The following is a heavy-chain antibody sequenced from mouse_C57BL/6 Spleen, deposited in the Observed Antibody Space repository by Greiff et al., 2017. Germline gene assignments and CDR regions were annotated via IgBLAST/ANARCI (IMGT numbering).Heavy chain of an antibody. V-gene: IGHV1-76*01. CDR1: GYTFTDYY. D-gene: IGHD1-1*01. CDR2: IYPGSGNT. J-gene: IGHJ4*01. Sequence: QVQLQQSGAELVRPGASVKLSCKASGYTFTDYYINWVKQRPGQGLEWIARIYPGSGNTYYNETFKGKATLTAEKSSSTAYMQLRSLTSEDSAVYFCARWGTTVYAMDYWGQGTSVTVSS. CDR3: ARWGTTVYAMDY.